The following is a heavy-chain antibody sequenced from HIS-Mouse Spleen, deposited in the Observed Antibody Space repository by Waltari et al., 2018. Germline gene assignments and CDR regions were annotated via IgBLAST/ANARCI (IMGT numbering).Heavy chain of an antibody. Sequence: QLQLQESGPGLVKPSATLSLTCTVSGGSISSSSYSWCWIRQPPGKGLEWIGSIYYSGRTYYNPSLKSRVTISVDTSKNQFSLKLSSVTAADTAVYYCAREIPYSSSWYDWYFDLWGRGTLVTVSS. CDR2: IYYSGRT. CDR1: GGSISSSSYS. D-gene: IGHD6-13*01. J-gene: IGHJ2*01. CDR3: AREIPYSSSWYDWYFDL. V-gene: IGHV4-39*07.